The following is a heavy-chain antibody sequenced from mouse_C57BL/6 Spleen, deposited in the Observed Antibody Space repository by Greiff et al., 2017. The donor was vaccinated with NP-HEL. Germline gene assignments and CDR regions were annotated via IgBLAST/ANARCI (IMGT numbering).Heavy chain of an antibody. J-gene: IGHJ4*01. CDR1: GYTFTSYW. Sequence: QVQLQQPGAELVRPGSSVKLSCKASGYTFTSYWMHWVKQRPIQGLEWIGNIDPSDSETHYNQKFKDKATLTVDKSSSTAYMQLSSLTSEGSAVYYWAREEHYGREDYYAMDYWGQGTSVTVSS. D-gene: IGHD1-1*01. V-gene: IGHV1-52*01. CDR3: AREEHYGREDYYAMDY. CDR2: IDPSDSET.